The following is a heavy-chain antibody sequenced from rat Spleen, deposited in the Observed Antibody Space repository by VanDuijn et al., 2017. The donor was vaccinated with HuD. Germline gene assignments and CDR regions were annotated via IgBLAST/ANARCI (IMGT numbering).Heavy chain of an antibody. J-gene: IGHJ2*01. CDR2: INSAGTT. Sequence: EVQLQESGPGLVKPSQSLSLTCSVTGHSITTAYRWNWIRKFPGNKLEWLGYINSAGTTNYNPSLKSRISITRDTSKNQFFLQLNSVTTEDTATYYCARYTDWDYFDYWGQGVMVTVSS. CDR1: GHSITTAYR. D-gene: IGHD1-6*01. V-gene: IGHV3-3*01. CDR3: ARYTDWDYFDY.